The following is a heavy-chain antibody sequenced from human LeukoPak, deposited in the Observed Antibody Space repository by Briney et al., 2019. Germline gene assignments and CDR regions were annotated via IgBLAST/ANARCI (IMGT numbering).Heavy chain of an antibody. CDR3: ARDRYYYDSSGSYYFDF. D-gene: IGHD3-22*01. Sequence: SVKVSCKASGYTFSSCAISWVRQAPGQGLEWMGGIIPIFGTAIYAQRLQGRVTITTDESTSTAYMELSSLRSEDTAVYYCARDRYYYDSSGSYYFDFWGQGTLVTVSS. J-gene: IGHJ4*02. CDR1: GYTFSSCA. CDR2: IIPIFGTA. V-gene: IGHV1-69*05.